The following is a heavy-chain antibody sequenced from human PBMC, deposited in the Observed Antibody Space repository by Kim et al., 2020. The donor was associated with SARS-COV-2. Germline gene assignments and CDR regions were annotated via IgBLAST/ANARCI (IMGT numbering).Heavy chain of an antibody. CDR3: ARAQLTGDFDY. J-gene: IGHJ4*02. Sequence: TNYNPSLMSRVTISLDTSKNQFSLKLSSVTAADPAVSYCARAQLTGDFDYWGQGTLVTVSS. D-gene: IGHD7-27*01. V-gene: IGHV4-59*01. CDR2: T.